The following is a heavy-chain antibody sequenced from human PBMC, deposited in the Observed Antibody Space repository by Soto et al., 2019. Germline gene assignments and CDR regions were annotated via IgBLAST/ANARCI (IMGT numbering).Heavy chain of an antibody. Sequence: AGGSLRLSCAASGFTFSSYAMSWVRQAPGKGLEWVSAISGSGGSTYYADSVKGRFTISRDNSKNTLYLQMNSLRAEDTAVYYCAKANYYDSSGYYYSPFDYWGQGTLVTVSS. CDR2: ISGSGGST. D-gene: IGHD3-22*01. J-gene: IGHJ4*02. V-gene: IGHV3-23*01. CDR1: GFTFSSYA. CDR3: AKANYYDSSGYYYSPFDY.